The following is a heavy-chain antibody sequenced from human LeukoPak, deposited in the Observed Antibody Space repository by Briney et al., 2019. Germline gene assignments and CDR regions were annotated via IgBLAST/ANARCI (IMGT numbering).Heavy chain of an antibody. CDR1: GGTFSSYA. Sequence: ASVTVSCKASGGTFSSYAISWVRQAPGQGLEWMGEIIPIFGTANYAQKFQGRVTITADESTSTAYMELSSLRSEDTAVYYCARNERFHYYYGMDVWGQGTTVTVSS. CDR3: ARNERFHYYYGMDV. D-gene: IGHD1-1*01. CDR2: IIPIFGTA. J-gene: IGHJ6*02. V-gene: IGHV1-69*13.